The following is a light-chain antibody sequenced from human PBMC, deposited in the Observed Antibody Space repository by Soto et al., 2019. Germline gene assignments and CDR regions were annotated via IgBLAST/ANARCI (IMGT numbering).Light chain of an antibody. CDR2: GTS. J-gene: IGKJ1*01. V-gene: IGKV3-15*01. CDR1: QSVSSR. CDR3: QQYNSWPWT. Sequence: EIVMTQSPATLSVSPGDRATLSCRASQSVSSRLDWYQQKPGQAPRLLIYGTSTRATGIPARFSGGGSGTEFTLTISSLQSEDFAVYFCQQYNSWPWTFGQGAMVAI.